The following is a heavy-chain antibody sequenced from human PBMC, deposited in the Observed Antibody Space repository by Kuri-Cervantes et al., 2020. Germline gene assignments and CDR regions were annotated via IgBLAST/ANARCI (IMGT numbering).Heavy chain of an antibody. J-gene: IGHJ4*02. Sequence: GGSLRLSCAASGFTFDDYAMHWVRQAPGKGLEWVSGISWNSGSIGYADSVKGRFTISRDNAKNSLSLQMNSLRAEDTALYYCAKRGFGERSFDYWGQGTLVTVSS. CDR3: AKRGFGERSFDY. CDR1: GFTFDDYA. D-gene: IGHD3-10*01. CDR2: ISWNSGSI. V-gene: IGHV3-9*01.